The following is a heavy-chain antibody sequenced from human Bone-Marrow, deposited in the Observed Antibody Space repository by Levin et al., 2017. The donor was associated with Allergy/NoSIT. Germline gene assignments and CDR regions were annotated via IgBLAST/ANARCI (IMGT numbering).Heavy chain of an antibody. Sequence: GESLKISCTASGFTFKTYSINWVRQSPGKGLEWVSSINSRGLYIYYADSLKGRFTVSRDDSTNSLYLDIDNLRAEDTALYYCARESSSNWDDAFDIWGQGTMVTVSS. CDR3: ARESSSNWDDAFDI. CDR2: INSRGLYI. D-gene: IGHD2-2*01. CDR1: GFTFKTYS. J-gene: IGHJ3*02. V-gene: IGHV3-21*01.